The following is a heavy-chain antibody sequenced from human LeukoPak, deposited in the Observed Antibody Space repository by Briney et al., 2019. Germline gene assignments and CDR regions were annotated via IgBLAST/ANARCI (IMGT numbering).Heavy chain of an antibody. CDR2: IKEDGSAK. CDR3: ARDKFGGTDY. V-gene: IGHV3-7*01. CDR1: GFTFNTYW. D-gene: IGHD3-16*01. J-gene: IGHJ4*02. Sequence: GGSLRLSCAASGFTFNTYWMSWVRQPPGKGPEWVANIKEDGSAKYYVDSVKGRFTISRDNAKNSLYLQMNSLRAEDTAVYYCARDKFGGTDYWGQGTLVTVSS.